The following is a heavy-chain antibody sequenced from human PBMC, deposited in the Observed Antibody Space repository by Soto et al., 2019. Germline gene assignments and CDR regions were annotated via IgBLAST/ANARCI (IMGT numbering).Heavy chain of an antibody. D-gene: IGHD4-17*01. CDR3: AKDGDDYGDYSQDGY. CDR1: GFTFSSYA. CDR2: ISGSGGST. V-gene: IGHV3-23*01. J-gene: IGHJ4*01. Sequence: EVQLLESGGGLVQPGGSLRLSCAASGFTFSSYAMSWVRQAPGKGLEWVSAISGSGGSTYYADSVKGRFTISRDNSKNTLYLQMNCVRAADTAVYYCAKDGDDYGDYSQDGYWGHGSLVTVCS.